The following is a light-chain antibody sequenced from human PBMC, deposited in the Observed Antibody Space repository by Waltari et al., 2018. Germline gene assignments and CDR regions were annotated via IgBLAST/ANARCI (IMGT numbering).Light chain of an antibody. CDR3: ATWDDSLNGRV. CDR1: GPNLRRNN. Sequence: QSVLTQPPSASGTPGQRVTIPCSGTGPNLRRNNVSWYQQLPGTAPKLLIYSNDQRPLGVPDRFSGSKSGTSASLAIIGLQSEDEADYYCATWDDSLNGRVFGGGTKLTVL. J-gene: IGLJ2*01. V-gene: IGLV1-44*01. CDR2: SND.